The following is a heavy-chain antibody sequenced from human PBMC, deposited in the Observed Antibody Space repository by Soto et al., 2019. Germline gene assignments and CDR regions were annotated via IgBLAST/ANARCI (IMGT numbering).Heavy chain of an antibody. CDR3: ARVKATLYRHYYFDY. CDR2: IFYTGST. Sequence: SETLSLTCSVSGGTINSGDYFWSWIRQPPGKGLEWIGSIFYTGSTYYSPSLKSRASMSMDTSKTLFSLRLRSLTAADTAVYFCARVKATLYRHYYFDYWGQGTPVTVSS. J-gene: IGHJ4*02. CDR1: GGTINSGDYF. V-gene: IGHV4-30-4*01. D-gene: IGHD5-12*01.